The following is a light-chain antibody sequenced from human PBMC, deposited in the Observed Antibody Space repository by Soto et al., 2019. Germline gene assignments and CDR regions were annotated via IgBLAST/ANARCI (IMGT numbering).Light chain of an antibody. J-gene: IGKJ1*01. CDR2: GAS. CDR1: QSVSSSY. CDR3: QQYRS. Sequence: EIVLTQSPGTLFLSPGERDNLSCRASQSVSSSYLAWYQQKPGQAPRLLIYGASSRATGIPDRFSGSGSGTDFTLTISRLEPEDFAVYYCQQYRSFGQGTKV. V-gene: IGKV3-20*01.